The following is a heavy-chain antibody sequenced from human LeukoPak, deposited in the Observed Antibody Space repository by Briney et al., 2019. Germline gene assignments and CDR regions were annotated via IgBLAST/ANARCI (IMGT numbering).Heavy chain of an antibody. Sequence: SETLSLTCAVYGGSFSGYYWSWIRQPPGKGLEWIGEINHSGSTNYNPSLKSRVTISVDTSKNQFSLKLSSVTAADTAVYYCASGKYYYYYYYMDVWGKGTTVTISS. V-gene: IGHV4-34*01. CDR1: GGSFSGYY. J-gene: IGHJ6*03. CDR3: ASGKYYYYYYYMDV. CDR2: INHSGST.